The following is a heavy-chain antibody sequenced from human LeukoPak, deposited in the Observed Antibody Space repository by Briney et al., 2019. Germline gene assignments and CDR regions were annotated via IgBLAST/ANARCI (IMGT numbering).Heavy chain of an antibody. CDR2: IKSDGSST. Sequence: PGGSLRLSCAASGFTFSSDWMHWVRQAPGKGLVWVSRIKSDGSSTKYADSVKGRFTISRDNAKNTLYLQMNSLRAEDTAVYYCTGQRELGDYPNWGQGTLVTVSS. CDR1: GFTFSSDW. J-gene: IGHJ4*02. V-gene: IGHV3-74*01. D-gene: IGHD4-17*01. CDR3: TGQRELGDYPN.